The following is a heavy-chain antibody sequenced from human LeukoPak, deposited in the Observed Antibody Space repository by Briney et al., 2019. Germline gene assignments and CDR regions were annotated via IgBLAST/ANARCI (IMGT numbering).Heavy chain of an antibody. Sequence: SVKVSCKASGGTFSSYAISWVRQAPGQGLEWMGRIIPIFGTANYAQKFQGRVTITTDESTSTAYMELSSPRSDDTAVYYCARPADWGGYYFDYWGQGTLVTVSS. CDR2: IIPIFGTA. V-gene: IGHV1-69*05. J-gene: IGHJ4*02. CDR1: GGTFSSYA. D-gene: IGHD7-27*01. CDR3: ARPADWGGYYFDY.